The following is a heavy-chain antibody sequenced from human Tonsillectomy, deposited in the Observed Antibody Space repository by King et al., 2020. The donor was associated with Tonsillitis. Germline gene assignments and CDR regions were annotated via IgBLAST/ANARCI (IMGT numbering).Heavy chain of an antibody. V-gene: IGHV4-59*01. CDR3: ARGGHGSSFAGRFDY. D-gene: IGHD6-6*01. J-gene: IGHJ4*02. Sequence: VQLQESGPGLVKPSETLSLTCTVSGGSISSYYWSWIRRLPGKGLECFGYISYSGSTNYDPSLKSGVTMSGDTSKNHFSLNLSSVTAADTAVYYCARGGHGSSFAGRFDYWGQGTLVTVSS. CDR1: GGSISSYY. CDR2: ISYSGST.